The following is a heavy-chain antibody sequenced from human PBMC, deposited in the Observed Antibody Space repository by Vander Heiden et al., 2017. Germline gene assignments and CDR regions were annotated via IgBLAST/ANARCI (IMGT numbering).Heavy chain of an antibody. Sequence: QLQLQESGPGLMKPSETLSLTCTVSGGSISSSSYYWGWIRQPPGKGLEWIGSIYYSGSTYYNPSLKSRVTISVDTSKNQFSLKLSSVTAADTAVYYCARLPRTVTILNYYYYYGMDVWGQGTTVTVSS. CDR3: ARLPRTVTILNYYYYYGMDV. D-gene: IGHD4-4*01. V-gene: IGHV4-39*01. CDR2: IYYSGST. J-gene: IGHJ6*02. CDR1: GGSISSSSYY.